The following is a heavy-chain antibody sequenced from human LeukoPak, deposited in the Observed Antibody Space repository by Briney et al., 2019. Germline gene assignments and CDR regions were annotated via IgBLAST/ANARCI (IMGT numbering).Heavy chain of an antibody. V-gene: IGHV4-59*08. Sequence: NASETLSLTCTVSGGSISSYYWSWIRQPPGKGLEWIGYIYYTGSTYYNPSLKSRVTISVDTSKNQFSLKLSSVTAADTAVYYCARGLYNWNDWDWFDPWGQGTLVTVSS. CDR2: IYYTGST. J-gene: IGHJ5*02. D-gene: IGHD1-1*01. CDR3: ARGLYNWNDWDWFDP. CDR1: GGSISSYY.